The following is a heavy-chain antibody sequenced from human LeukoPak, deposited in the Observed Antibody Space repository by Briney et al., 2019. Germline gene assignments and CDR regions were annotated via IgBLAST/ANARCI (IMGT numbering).Heavy chain of an antibody. CDR3: ARDVGEYCSSTNCYASHY. V-gene: IGHV1-2*02. D-gene: IGHD2-2*01. CDR1: GYTFTGYY. J-gene: IGHJ4*02. Sequence: ASVKVSCKASGYTFTGYYMHWVRQAPGQGLEWMGWINPNSGGTNYAQKFQGRVTMTRDTSISTAYMELSSLRSDDTAVYYCARDVGEYCSSTNCYASHYWGQGTLVTVSS. CDR2: INPNSGGT.